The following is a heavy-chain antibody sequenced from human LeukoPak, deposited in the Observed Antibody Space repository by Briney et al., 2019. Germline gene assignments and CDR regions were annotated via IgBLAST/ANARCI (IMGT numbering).Heavy chain of an antibody. D-gene: IGHD3-22*01. CDR2: ISSSSSYI. CDR3: ARANLQRYYYDSSGYYIYYFDY. Sequence: GGSLRLSCAASGFAFSSYSMNWVRQAPGKGLEWVSSISSSSSYIYYADSVKGRFTISRDNAKNSLYLQMNSLRAEDTAVYYCARANLQRYYYDSSGYYIYYFDYWGQGTLVTVSS. V-gene: IGHV3-21*01. CDR1: GFAFSSYS. J-gene: IGHJ4*02.